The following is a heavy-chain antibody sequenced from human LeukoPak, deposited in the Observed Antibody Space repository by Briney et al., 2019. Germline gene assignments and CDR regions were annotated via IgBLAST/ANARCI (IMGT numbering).Heavy chain of an antibody. CDR3: AKSESFTVTTAFDY. Sequence: PGGSLRLSCAASGFTFSSYGMSWVRQAPGKGLEWVSAISGSGGSTYYADSVKGRFTISRDNSKNTLYLQMNSLRAEDTAVYYCAKSESFTVTTAFDYWGQGTLVTVSS. CDR2: ISGSGGST. D-gene: IGHD4-17*01. CDR1: GFTFSSYG. J-gene: IGHJ4*02. V-gene: IGHV3-23*01.